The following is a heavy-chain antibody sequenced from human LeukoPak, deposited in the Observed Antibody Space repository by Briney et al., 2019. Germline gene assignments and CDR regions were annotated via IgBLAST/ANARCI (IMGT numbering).Heavy chain of an antibody. CDR3: ARETDSTLFDY. J-gene: IGHJ4*02. CDR2: INSSGSTI. CDR1: GFTFSIYE. V-gene: IGHV3-48*03. D-gene: IGHD2-2*01. Sequence: GALSLSFAASGFTFSIYEMNWVRPAPGKGLEWVSYINSSGSTIYYADSVKARFTISRDNAKNSLSLQMNSLRPEDTAVYYCARETDSTLFDYWGQGTLVTVSS.